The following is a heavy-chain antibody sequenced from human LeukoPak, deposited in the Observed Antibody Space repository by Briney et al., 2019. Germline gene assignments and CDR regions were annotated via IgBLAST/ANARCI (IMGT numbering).Heavy chain of an antibody. D-gene: IGHD3-22*01. CDR1: GGSISSYY. CDR2: IYYSGST. CDR3: ARAVDYYDSSGYPLFDY. Sequence: SETLSLTCTVSGGSISSYYWSWIRQPPGKGLEWIGYIYYSGSTYYNPSLKSRVTISVDTSKNQFSLKLSSVTAADTAVYYCARAVDYYDSSGYPLFDYWGQGTLVTVSS. V-gene: IGHV4-59*08. J-gene: IGHJ4*02.